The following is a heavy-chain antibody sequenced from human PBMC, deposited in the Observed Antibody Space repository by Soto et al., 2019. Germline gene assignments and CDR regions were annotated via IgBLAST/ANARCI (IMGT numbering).Heavy chain of an antibody. Sequence: QVQLVQSGAEVKKPGASVKVSCKASGYTFTSYAMHWVRQAPGQRLEWMGWINAGNGNTKYSQKFQGRVTITRDTSASTAYMELSSLRSEDTAVYYCARGYGSGSTIDYWGQGTLVTVSS. J-gene: IGHJ4*02. D-gene: IGHD3-10*01. CDR1: GYTFTSYA. CDR3: ARGYGSGSTIDY. V-gene: IGHV1-3*01. CDR2: INAGNGNT.